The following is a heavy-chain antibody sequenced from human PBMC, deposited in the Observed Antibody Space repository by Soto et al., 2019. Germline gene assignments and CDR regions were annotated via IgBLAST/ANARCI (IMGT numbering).Heavy chain of an antibody. D-gene: IGHD1-20*01. V-gene: IGHV4-59*01. CDR1: EGSIRGYY. CDR3: ARGASNWKYFDY. J-gene: IGHJ4*02. Sequence: SETLSLTCTVSEGSIRGYYWSWIRQPPGKGLEWIGYFHYTGISNYNSSLKSRVTMSLDTSKNQFSLKPSSVSAADTAIYYCARGASNWKYFDYWGPGALVT. CDR2: FHYTGIS.